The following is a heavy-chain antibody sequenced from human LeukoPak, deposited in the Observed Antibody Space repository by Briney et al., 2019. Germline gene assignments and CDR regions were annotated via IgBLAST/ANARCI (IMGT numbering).Heavy chain of an antibody. D-gene: IGHD6-13*01. CDR1: GFTFSSYG. Sequence: GGSLRLSCAASGFTFSSYGMHWVRQAPGKGLEWVAVISYDGSNKYYADSVKGRFTISRDNSKNTLYLQMNSLRAEDTAIYYCAKRVEYGSSWPHFDYWGQGTLVTVSS. V-gene: IGHV3-30*18. CDR3: AKRVEYGSSWPHFDY. J-gene: IGHJ4*02. CDR2: ISYDGSNK.